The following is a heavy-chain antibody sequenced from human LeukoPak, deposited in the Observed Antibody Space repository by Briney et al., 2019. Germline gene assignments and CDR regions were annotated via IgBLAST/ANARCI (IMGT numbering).Heavy chain of an antibody. J-gene: IGHJ3*02. Sequence: PSETLSLTCTVSGGSISSYYWSWIRQPPGKGLEWIGYIYYSGSTNYNPSLKSRVTISVDTSKNQFSLKLSSVTAADTAVYYCARGTTYEYSSSGDAFDIWGQGTMVTVSS. CDR2: IYYSGST. CDR3: ARGTTYEYSSSGDAFDI. D-gene: IGHD6-6*01. V-gene: IGHV4-59*01. CDR1: GGSISSYY.